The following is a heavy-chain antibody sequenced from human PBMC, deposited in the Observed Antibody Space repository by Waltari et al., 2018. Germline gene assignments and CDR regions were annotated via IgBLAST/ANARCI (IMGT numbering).Heavy chain of an antibody. CDR3: VTLKPPGHYFYMDV. CDR1: GFTVRPQY. Sequence: EVQLVETGGALIQTGGSLRLSFAASGFTVRPQYMGRVRLAPGQGPEWVSSITPNDDTFYSDSVRGRFNILRDTSKNTLHLQMSFLRAEDTAVYYCVTLKPPGHYFYMDVWGKGTTVNVSS. D-gene: IGHD2-8*02. CDR2: ITPNDDT. V-gene: IGHV3-53*02. J-gene: IGHJ6*03.